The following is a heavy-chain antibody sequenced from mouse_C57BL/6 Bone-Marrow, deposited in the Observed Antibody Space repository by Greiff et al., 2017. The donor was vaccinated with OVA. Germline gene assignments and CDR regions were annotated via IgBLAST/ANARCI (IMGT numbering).Heavy chain of an antibody. J-gene: IGHJ1*03. CDR1: GYSITSDY. V-gene: IGHV3-8*01. Sequence: EVKLVESGPGLAKPSQTLSLTCSVTGYSITSDYWNWIRKFPGNKLEYMGYISYSGSTYYNPSLKSRISITRDTSKNQYYLQLNSVTTEDTATYDCASHMITNWYFDVWGTGTTVTVSS. CDR3: ASHMITNWYFDV. CDR2: ISYSGST. D-gene: IGHD2-4*01.